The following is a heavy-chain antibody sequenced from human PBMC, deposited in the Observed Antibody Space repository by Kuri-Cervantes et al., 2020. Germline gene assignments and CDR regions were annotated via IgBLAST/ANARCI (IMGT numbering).Heavy chain of an antibody. D-gene: IGHD2-2*01. CDR3: ARWPTPRVVPAARGGVGFDP. V-gene: IGHV1-69*13. CDR2: IIPIFGTA. Sequence: SVKVSCKASGYTFTSYGISWVRQAPGQGLEWMGGIIPIFGTANYAQKLQGRVTITADESTSTAYMELSSLRSEDTAVYYCARWPTPRVVPAARGGVGFDPWGQGTLVTVSS. CDR1: GYTFTSYG. J-gene: IGHJ5*02.